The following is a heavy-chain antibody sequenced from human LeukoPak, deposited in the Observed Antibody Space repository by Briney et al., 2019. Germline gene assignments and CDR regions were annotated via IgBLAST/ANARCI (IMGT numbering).Heavy chain of an antibody. V-gene: IGHV3-7*01. CDR1: GFIFSSYW. CDR2: IKQDGSEK. J-gene: IGHJ4*02. D-gene: IGHD6-13*01. Sequence: GGSLRLSCAASGFIFSSYWMSWVRQAPGKGLEWVANIKQDGSEKYYVDSVKGRFTVSRDNAKNSLYLQMNSLRAEDTAVYYCARYSSTDGWDYWGQGTLVTVSS. CDR3: ARYSSTDGWDY.